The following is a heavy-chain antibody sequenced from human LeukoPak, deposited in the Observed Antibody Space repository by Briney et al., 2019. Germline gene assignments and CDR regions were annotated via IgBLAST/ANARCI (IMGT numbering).Heavy chain of an antibody. Sequence: ASVKVSCKASGYTFTGYYMHWVRQAPGQGLEWMGWINPNSGGTNYAQKFQGRVTMTRDTSISTAYMELSRLRSDDTAVYYCARDAQWLVLGGLVDYWGQGTLVTVSS. CDR3: ARDAQWLVLGGLVDY. CDR2: INPNSGGT. CDR1: GYTFTGYY. D-gene: IGHD6-19*01. V-gene: IGHV1-2*02. J-gene: IGHJ4*02.